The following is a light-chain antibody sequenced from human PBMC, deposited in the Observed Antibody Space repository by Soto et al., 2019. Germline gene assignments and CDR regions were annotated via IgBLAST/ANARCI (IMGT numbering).Light chain of an antibody. Sequence: QSVLTQPPSVSGAPGQRVTISCTGSSSNIGAGYGVHWYQQPPGTAPKLLIYENTKRPSGVPDRFSGSKSGTSTSLAITGLQAEDEADYYCAAWDDSLRGWVFGGGTKLTVL. CDR2: ENT. CDR3: AAWDDSLRGWV. V-gene: IGLV1-40*01. J-gene: IGLJ3*02. CDR1: SSNIGAGYG.